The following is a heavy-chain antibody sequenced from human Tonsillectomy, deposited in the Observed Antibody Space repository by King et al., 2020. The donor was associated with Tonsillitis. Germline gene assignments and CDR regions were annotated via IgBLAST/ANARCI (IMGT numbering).Heavy chain of an antibody. J-gene: IGHJ4*02. D-gene: IGHD3-16*01. CDR1: GFTFSSYG. CDR2: IRYDGSKK. CDR3: ATDPTGGWFGAELNYFDY. Sequence: QVQLVESGGGVVQPGGSLRLSCAASGFTFSSYGMHWVRQAPGKGLEWVTFIRYDGSKKYYADSVKGRFTISRDNSKNTVYLEMHSLRAEDTAVYYCATDPTGGWFGAELNYFDYWGQGTLVTVSS. V-gene: IGHV3-30*02.